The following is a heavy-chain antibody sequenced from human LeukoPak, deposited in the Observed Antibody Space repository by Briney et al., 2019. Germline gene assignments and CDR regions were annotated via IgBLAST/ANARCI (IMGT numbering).Heavy chain of an antibody. Sequence: SETLSLTCAVYGGSFSGYYWSWIRQPPGKGLEWIGEINHSGSTNYNPSLKSRVTISVDTSKNQFSLKLSSVTAADTAVYYCARHSRTYYDILTGPYGGYFDYWGHRTLVTVSS. J-gene: IGHJ4*01. CDR2: INHSGST. CDR1: GGSFSGYY. V-gene: IGHV4-34*01. D-gene: IGHD3-9*01. CDR3: ARHSRTYYDILTGPYGGYFDY.